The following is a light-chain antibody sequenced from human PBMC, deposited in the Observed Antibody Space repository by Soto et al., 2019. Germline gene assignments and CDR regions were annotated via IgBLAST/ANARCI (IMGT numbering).Light chain of an antibody. CDR3: SSYTGSSTLDV. CDR2: EVS. CDR1: SSDVGVYNY. V-gene: IGLV2-14*01. J-gene: IGLJ1*01. Sequence: QSLLTHPASLSGSPGQSITISCTGTSSDVGVYNYVSWYQQHPGKAPKLMIYEVSNRPSGVSNRFSGSKSGNTASLTISGLQAEDEADYYCSSYTGSSTLDVFGAGTKVTVL.